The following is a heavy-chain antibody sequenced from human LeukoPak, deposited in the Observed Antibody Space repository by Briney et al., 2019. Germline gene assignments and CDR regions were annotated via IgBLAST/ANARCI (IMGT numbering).Heavy chain of an antibody. V-gene: IGHV4-39*07. CDR3: ARGGGYFNY. Sequence: SETLSLTCTVSGGSISSSTYYWGWIRQPPGKGLEWIGTIYYSGSTYYNPALKSRVTISVDTSKTQLSLKLSSVTAADTAVYYCARGGGYFNYWGQGTLVTVSS. CDR2: IYYSGST. D-gene: IGHD3-16*01. J-gene: IGHJ4*02. CDR1: GGSISSSTYY.